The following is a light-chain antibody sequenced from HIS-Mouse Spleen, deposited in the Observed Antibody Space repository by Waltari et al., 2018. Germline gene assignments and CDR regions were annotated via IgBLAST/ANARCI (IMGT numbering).Light chain of an antibody. CDR2: DAS. V-gene: IGKV3-11*01. Sequence: EIVLTQSPATLSLSPGERATLSCRASQSVSSYLAWYQQKPGQAPRLLIYDASNSATGIPARFSGSGSVTDFTLTISSLEPEDFAVYYCQQRSNWPRVTFGPGTKVDIK. CDR1: QSVSSY. CDR3: QQRSNWPRVT. J-gene: IGKJ3*01.